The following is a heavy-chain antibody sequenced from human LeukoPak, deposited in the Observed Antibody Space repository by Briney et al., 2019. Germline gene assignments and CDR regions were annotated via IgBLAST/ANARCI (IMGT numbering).Heavy chain of an antibody. CDR1: GGSLDYYY. D-gene: IGHD5-18*01. CDR3: ASLDGYSTFET. CDR2: ISYSGNT. J-gene: IGHJ5*02. Sequence: TSETLSLTCTVSGGSLDYYYWSWIRQAPGRGLEWIGHISYSGNTNYNPSFKSRVTFSVATSRNQFSLKLNSVTAADTAVYYCASLDGYSTFETWGPGMVVTVSS. V-gene: IGHV4-59*08.